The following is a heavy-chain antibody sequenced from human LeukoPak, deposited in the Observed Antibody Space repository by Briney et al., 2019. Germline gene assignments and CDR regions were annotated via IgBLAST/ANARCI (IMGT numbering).Heavy chain of an antibody. D-gene: IGHD3-3*01. V-gene: IGHV3-7*01. CDR2: IKQDGSEK. CDR3: AREAHPPEYYDFWSGYYNGKIYGMDV. CDR1: GFTFSSYW. Sequence: PGGSLRLSCAASGFTFSSYWMSWVRQAPGKGLEWVANIKQDGSEKYYVDSVKGRFTISRDNAKNSLYLQMNSLRAEDTAVYYCAREAHPPEYYDFWSGYYNGKIYGMDVWGQGTTVTVSS. J-gene: IGHJ6*02.